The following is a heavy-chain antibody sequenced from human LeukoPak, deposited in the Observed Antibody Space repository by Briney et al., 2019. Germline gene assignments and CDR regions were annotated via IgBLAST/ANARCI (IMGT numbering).Heavy chain of an antibody. J-gene: IGHJ4*02. D-gene: IGHD6-6*01. Sequence: GESLKISWKGSGYSFSSYWFAWVRQMPGKGLEWMGIIYPGDSDTRYSPSFQGQVTISADKSISTAYLQWSSLKASDTAMYYCARPAYSSSSLFDYWGQGTLVTVSS. CDR1: GYSFSSYW. CDR2: IYPGDSDT. CDR3: ARPAYSSSSLFDY. V-gene: IGHV5-51*01.